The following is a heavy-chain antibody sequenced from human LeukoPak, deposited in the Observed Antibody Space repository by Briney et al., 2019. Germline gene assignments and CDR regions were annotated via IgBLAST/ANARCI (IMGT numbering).Heavy chain of an antibody. D-gene: IGHD5-18*01. CDR3: ARVDTYGHHMDH. Sequence: PSETLSLTCTVSGGSISSYYWSWIRQPPGKGLEWIGYIYYSGSTYYNPSLKSRVSISVDTSKNQFSLKLSSVTAADTAVYYCARVDTYGHHMDHWGQGTLVTVSS. CDR1: GGSISSYY. J-gene: IGHJ4*02. V-gene: IGHV4-30-4*08. CDR2: IYYSGST.